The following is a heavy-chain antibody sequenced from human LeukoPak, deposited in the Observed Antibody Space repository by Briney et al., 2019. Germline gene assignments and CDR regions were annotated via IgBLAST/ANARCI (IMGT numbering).Heavy chain of an antibody. V-gene: IGHV3-30-3*01. J-gene: IGHJ4*02. CDR3: AREGYDSRGYYYEYYFDY. CDR2: ISYDGSNK. CDR1: GFTFSSYA. Sequence: PGGSLRLSCAASGFTFSSYAMHWVRQAPGKGLEWVAVISYDGSNKYYADSVKGRFTISRDNSKNTLYLQMNSLRAEDTAVYYCAREGYDSRGYYYEYYFDYWGQGTLVTVSS. D-gene: IGHD3-22*01.